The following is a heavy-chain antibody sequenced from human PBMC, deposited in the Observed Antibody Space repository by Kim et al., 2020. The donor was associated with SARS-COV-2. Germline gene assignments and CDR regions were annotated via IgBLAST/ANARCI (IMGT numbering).Heavy chain of an antibody. CDR2: T. V-gene: IGHV4-39*01. D-gene: IGHD6-19*01. CDR3: ARVREAVAIDY. J-gene: IGHJ4*02. Sequence: TYYNPSLKSRVHISVDTSKNQFSLKLSSVTAADTAVYYCARVREAVAIDYWGQGTLVTVSS.